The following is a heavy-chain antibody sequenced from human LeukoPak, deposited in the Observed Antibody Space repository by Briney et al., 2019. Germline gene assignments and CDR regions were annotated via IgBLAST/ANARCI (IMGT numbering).Heavy chain of an antibody. J-gene: IGHJ4*02. Sequence: ASVKVSCKASGYIFTGYHIHWVRQAPGQGLEWMGWTDPISGGANYAHKFQGRVTMTRDTSISTAYMELSRLTSDDAAVYYCARENSGYFWYYFDYWGQGTLVTVSS. V-gene: IGHV1-2*07. CDR1: GYIFTGYH. CDR3: ARENSGYFWYYFDY. CDR2: TDPISGGA. D-gene: IGHD3-22*01.